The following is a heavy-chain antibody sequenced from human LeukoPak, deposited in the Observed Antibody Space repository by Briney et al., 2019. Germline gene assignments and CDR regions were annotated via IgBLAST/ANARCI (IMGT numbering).Heavy chain of an antibody. CDR2: AYFTGST. CDR1: GGSVSSSSSY. Sequence: SETLSLTCTVSGGSVSSSSSYWGWIRQPPGKGLEWIGSAYFTGSTNYNPSLKTRVTISLDTSRNQFSLRLTSVTASDAAVYYCAKSGHSYYYTPRDFSWGQGSVVAVSS. D-gene: IGHD3-22*01. CDR3: AKSGHSYYYTPRDFS. V-gene: IGHV4-39*01. J-gene: IGHJ5*02.